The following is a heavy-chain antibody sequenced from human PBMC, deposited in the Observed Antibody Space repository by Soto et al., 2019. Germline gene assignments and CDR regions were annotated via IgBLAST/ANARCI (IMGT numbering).Heavy chain of an antibody. Sequence: ASVKVSWKASGYTFTSYGISWVRQAPGQGLEWMGWISAYNGNTNYAQKLQGRVTMTTDTSTSTAYMELRSLRSDDTAVYYCGRDTPYSYYDFWSGYSPGAFDIWGQGTMVTVSS. CDR3: GRDTPYSYYDFWSGYSPGAFDI. J-gene: IGHJ3*02. CDR1: GYTFTSYG. V-gene: IGHV1-18*01. D-gene: IGHD3-3*01. CDR2: ISAYNGNT.